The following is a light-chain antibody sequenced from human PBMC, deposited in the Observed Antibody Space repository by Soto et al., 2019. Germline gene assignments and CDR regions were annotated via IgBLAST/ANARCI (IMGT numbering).Light chain of an antibody. J-gene: IGLJ1*01. Sequence: QSALTQPASVSGSPGQSITISCTGTSSDVGGYNYVSWYQQHPGKAPKLMIYEVSNRPSGVSNRFSGSKSGKTASLTISGLQAEDEADYYCSSYKSSSTGVFGTGTKVTVL. CDR2: EVS. V-gene: IGLV2-14*01. CDR3: SSYKSSSTGV. CDR1: SSDVGGYNY.